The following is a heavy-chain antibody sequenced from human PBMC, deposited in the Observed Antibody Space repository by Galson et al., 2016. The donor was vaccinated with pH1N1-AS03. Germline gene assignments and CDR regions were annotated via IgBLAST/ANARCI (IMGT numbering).Heavy chain of an antibody. CDR2: MTPNNGNT. D-gene: IGHD3-16*01. V-gene: IGHV1-8*01. Sequence: SVKVSCKASGYTFTTYDINWVRQAAGQGLEWMGWMTPNNGNTGYAQRFQGRVTMTRNTSISTAYMELSGLQFEDTAVYYCARSFLGETDDWGQGTTVTVSS. CDR1: GYTFTTYD. CDR3: ARSFLGETDD. J-gene: IGHJ6*02.